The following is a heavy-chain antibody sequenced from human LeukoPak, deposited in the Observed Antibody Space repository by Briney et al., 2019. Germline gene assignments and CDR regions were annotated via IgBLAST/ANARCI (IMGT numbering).Heavy chain of an antibody. V-gene: IGHV3-23*01. CDR3: AKDNTAMISAEDY. CDR2: ISGSGGST. CDR1: GFTFRSYA. D-gene: IGHD5-18*01. Sequence: GGSLRLSCVASGFTFRSYAMSWVRQAPGKGLEWVSGISGSGGSTYYVDSVKGRFTISRDNSKNTVYLQMNSLRAEDTAVYYCAKDNTAMISAEDYWGQGILVTVSS. J-gene: IGHJ4*02.